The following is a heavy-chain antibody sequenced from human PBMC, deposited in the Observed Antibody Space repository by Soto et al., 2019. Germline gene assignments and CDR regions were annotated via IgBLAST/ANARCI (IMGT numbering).Heavy chain of an antibody. CDR3: AREGARWFGESYSQDAFDI. V-gene: IGHV3-30-3*01. D-gene: IGHD3-10*01. CDR1: GFTFSSYA. CDR2: ISYDGSNK. Sequence: QVQLVESGGGVVQPGRSLRLSCAASGFTFSSYAMHWVRQAPGKGLEWVAVISYDGSNKYYADSVKGRFTISRDNSKNTLYLQMNSLRAEDTAVYYCAREGARWFGESYSQDAFDIWGQGTMVTVSS. J-gene: IGHJ3*02.